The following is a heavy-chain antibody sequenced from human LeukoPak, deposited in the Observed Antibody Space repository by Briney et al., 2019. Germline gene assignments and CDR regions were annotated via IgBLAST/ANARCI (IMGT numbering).Heavy chain of an antibody. Sequence: SETLSLTCAVYGGSFSGYYWSWIRQPPGKGLEWIGEINHSGSTNYNPSLKSRVTISVDTSKNQFSLKLSSVTAADTAVYYRAGLYFDYWGQGTLVTVSS. CDR2: INHSGST. CDR3: AGLYFDY. CDR1: GGSFSGYY. V-gene: IGHV4-34*01. J-gene: IGHJ4*02.